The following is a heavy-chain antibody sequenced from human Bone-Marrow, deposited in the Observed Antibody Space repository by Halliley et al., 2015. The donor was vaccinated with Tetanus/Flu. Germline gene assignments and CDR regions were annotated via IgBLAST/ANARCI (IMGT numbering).Heavy chain of an antibody. Sequence: LEGVAYIKEDGSEKYYVDSLKGRVTISRDNAKNSLYLQMNSLKAEDTAVYYCARLRPGRYYDSWGQGSLVTVSS. V-gene: IGHV3-7*03. CDR3: ARLRPGRYYDS. D-gene: IGHD1-26*01. J-gene: IGHJ4*02. CDR2: IKEDGSEK.